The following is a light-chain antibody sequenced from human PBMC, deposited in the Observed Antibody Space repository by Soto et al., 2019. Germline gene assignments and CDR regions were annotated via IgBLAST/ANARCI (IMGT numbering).Light chain of an antibody. V-gene: IGKV1-39*01. CDR1: QAIDNY. CDR3: QQSYRTPLT. J-gene: IGKJ4*01. CDR2: AAS. Sequence: DIQMTQSPSSLSASVGDRVTITCRASQAIDNYLNWYQHKPGKAPELLILAASIVQSGVPSGFSGGGFGTDFSLTISSLHPEDFATYYCQQSYRTPLTFGGGTKVEI.